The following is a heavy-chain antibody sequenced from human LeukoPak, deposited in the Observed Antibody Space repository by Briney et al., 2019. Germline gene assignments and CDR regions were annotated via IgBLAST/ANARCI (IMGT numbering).Heavy chain of an antibody. V-gene: IGHV4-31*03. Sequence: ASETLSLTCTVSGGSISSGGYYWSWLRQFPGKGLEWIGYIYYSGYTHYNPSLKSRVSLSVDTSKNHFSLKLSSVTAADTAVYYCARYCSGGSCYPGTNWFDPWGQGTLVTVSS. CDR3: ARYCSGGSCYPGTNWFDP. J-gene: IGHJ5*02. D-gene: IGHD2-15*01. CDR2: IYYSGYT. CDR1: GGSISSGGYY.